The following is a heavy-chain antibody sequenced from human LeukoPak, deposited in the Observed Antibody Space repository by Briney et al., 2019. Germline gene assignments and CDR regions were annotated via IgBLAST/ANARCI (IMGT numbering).Heavy chain of an antibody. D-gene: IGHD5-18*01. CDR2: IYHSGST. Sequence: SETLSLTCAVSGSSISSGGYSWSWIRQPPGKGLEWIGYIYHSGSTYYNPSLKSRVTISVDKSKNQFSLKLNSVTAADTAVYYCARDLGYSYGLGLDYWGQGTLVTVSS. J-gene: IGHJ4*02. V-gene: IGHV4-30-2*01. CDR3: ARDLGYSYGLGLDY. CDR1: GSSISSGGYS.